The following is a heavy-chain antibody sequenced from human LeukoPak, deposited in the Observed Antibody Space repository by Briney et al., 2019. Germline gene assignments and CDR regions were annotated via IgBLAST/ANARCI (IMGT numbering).Heavy chain of an antibody. CDR3: AKAPVTSCRGAFCYPFDY. D-gene: IGHD2-15*01. J-gene: IGHJ4*02. V-gene: IGHV3-23*01. Sequence: GGSLRLSCATSGFSFSSYAMSWVRQAPGQGLEWVSAMSGSDDGRYYAASVRGRFTISRDTSRSTLYLQMNSLRAEDAAVYYCAKAPVTSCRGAFCYPFDYWGQGTLVTVSS. CDR1: GFSFSSYA. CDR2: MSGSDDGR.